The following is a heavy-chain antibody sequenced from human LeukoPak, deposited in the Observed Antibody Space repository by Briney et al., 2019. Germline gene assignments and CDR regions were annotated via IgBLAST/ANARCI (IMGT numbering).Heavy chain of an antibody. Sequence: GWSQRLFCAASGFTFSDSWMSWDRQAPGNGLEGVGRIKSKTYGGTTQYAAPVKGRFTISRDDSKSALYLQMDSLKSEDTAVHYCTREPNWFDPWGQGTLVTVSS. J-gene: IGHJ5*02. CDR1: GFTFSDSW. CDR3: TREPNWFDP. V-gene: IGHV3-15*01. CDR2: IKSKTYGGTT.